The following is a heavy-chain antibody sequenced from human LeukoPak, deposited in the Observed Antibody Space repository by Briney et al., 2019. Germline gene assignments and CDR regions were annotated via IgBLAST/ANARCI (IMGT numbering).Heavy chain of an antibody. CDR2: IYYSGST. D-gene: IGHD1-26*01. Sequence: PSEILSLTCTVSGGSISSGGYYWSWIRQHPGEGLEWIGYIYYSGSTYYNPSLKSRVTISVDTSKNQFSLKLSSVTAADTAVYYCARGGELLWEKYFDYWGQGTLVTVSS. V-gene: IGHV4-31*03. J-gene: IGHJ4*02. CDR1: GGSISSGGYY. CDR3: ARGGELLWEKYFDY.